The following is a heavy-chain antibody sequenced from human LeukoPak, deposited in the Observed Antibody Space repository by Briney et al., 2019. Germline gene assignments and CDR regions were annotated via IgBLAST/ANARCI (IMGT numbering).Heavy chain of an antibody. CDR3: ARDRRVRGFDV. V-gene: IGHV4-39*07. D-gene: IGHD3-10*01. J-gene: IGHJ3*01. CDR1: GGSISSSPYY. Sequence: SETLSLTCTVSGGSISSSPYYWGWIRQPPGKGLEWIGSMFYSGSTYYNPSLKSRLTISVDTSKNHSSLKLSSMTAADTAVYFCARDRRVRGFDVWGQGTIVSVSA. CDR2: MFYSGST.